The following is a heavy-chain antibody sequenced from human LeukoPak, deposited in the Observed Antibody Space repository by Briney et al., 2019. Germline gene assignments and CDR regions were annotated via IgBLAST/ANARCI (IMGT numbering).Heavy chain of an antibody. CDR2: INHSGST. Sequence: SETLSLTCAVYGGSFNGYYWSWIRQPPGKGLEWIGEINHSGSTNYNPSLKSRVTISVDTSKNQFSLKLSSVTAADTAVYYCVNYYDSSDYQQPNHFDYWGQGTLVTVSS. CDR1: GGSFNGYY. CDR3: VNYYDSSDYQQPNHFDY. D-gene: IGHD3-22*01. V-gene: IGHV4-34*01. J-gene: IGHJ4*02.